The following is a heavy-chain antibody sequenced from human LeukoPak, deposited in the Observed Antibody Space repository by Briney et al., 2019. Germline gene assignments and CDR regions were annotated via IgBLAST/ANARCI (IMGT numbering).Heavy chain of an antibody. CDR1: GGSISSGGYS. Sequence: SQTLSLTCAVSGGSISSGGYSWSWIRQPPGKGLEWIGYIYHSGSTYYNPSLKSRVTISVDRSKNQFSLKLSSVTAADTAVYYCARGVGLDSSGYYYVGDAFDIWGQGTMVTVSS. CDR3: ARGVGLDSSGYYYVGDAFDI. V-gene: IGHV4-30-2*01. J-gene: IGHJ3*02. D-gene: IGHD3-22*01. CDR2: IYHSGST.